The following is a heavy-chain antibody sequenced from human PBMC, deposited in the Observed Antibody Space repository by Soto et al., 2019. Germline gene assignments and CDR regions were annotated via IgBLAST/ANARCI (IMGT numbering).Heavy chain of an antibody. V-gene: IGHV1-69*08. D-gene: IGHD6-13*01. Sequence: QVQLVQSGAEVKKPGSSVKVSCKASGGTFSSYTISWVRQAPGQGLEWMGSIIPILGIANYAQKFQGRVTTXVEXSXITAYMELSSLRSEDTAVYCCAREVRHQLVHWGMDVWGRRTTVTVS. CDR3: AREVRHQLVHWGMDV. CDR2: IIPILGIA. J-gene: IGHJ6*02. CDR1: GGTFSSYT.